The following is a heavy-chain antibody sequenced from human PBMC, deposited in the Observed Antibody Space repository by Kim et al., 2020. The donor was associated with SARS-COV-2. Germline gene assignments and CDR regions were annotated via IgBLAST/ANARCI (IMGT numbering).Heavy chain of an antibody. CDR3: YSSSWVPDAFDI. Sequence: YYADSVKGRFTISRDNYKNTLYLQMHSLRAEDTAVYYCYSSSWVPDAFDIWGQGTMVTVSS. J-gene: IGHJ3*02. D-gene: IGHD6-13*01. V-gene: IGHV3-30*02.